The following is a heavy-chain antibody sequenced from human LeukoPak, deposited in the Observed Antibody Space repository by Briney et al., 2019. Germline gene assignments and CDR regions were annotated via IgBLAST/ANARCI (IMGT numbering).Heavy chain of an antibody. V-gene: IGHV4-34*11. Sequence: PSETLSLTCAVYGGSFSGYYWTWLRQSPGKGLEWIGYFHYSGSNKYNTSLNSRLSISGDTSKNQVFLKPSDVTAADTAFYYCARIVRGVNKYYFDYWGQGTLVTVSS. D-gene: IGHD3-10*02. J-gene: IGHJ4*02. CDR1: GGSFSGYY. CDR3: ARIVRGVNKYYFDY. CDR2: FHYSGSN.